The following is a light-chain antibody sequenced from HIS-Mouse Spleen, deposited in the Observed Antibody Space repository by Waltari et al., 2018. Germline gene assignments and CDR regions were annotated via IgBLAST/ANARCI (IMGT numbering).Light chain of an antibody. CDR2: EDS. J-gene: IGLJ2*01. CDR3: YSTDSSGNHRV. CDR1: PLPKQY. Sequence: SYELTQPPSVSVSPGQPARNTFSGDPLPKQYAYWSQQKSAQAPVLVIYEDSKRPPGIPERFSGSSSGTMATLTISGAQVEDEADYYCYSTDSSGNHRVFGGGTKLTVL. V-gene: IGLV3-10*01.